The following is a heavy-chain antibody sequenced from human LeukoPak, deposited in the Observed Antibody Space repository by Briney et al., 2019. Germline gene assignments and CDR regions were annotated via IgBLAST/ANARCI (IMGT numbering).Heavy chain of an antibody. Sequence: SETLSLTCAVYGGSFSGYYWSWIRQPPGKGLEWIGSIYHSGRTFYNPSLKSRVTISVDTSKNQFSLKLTSVTAADTAVYYCARPYLPATRFDYWGQGTLVTVSS. CDR3: ARPYLPATRFDY. J-gene: IGHJ4*02. V-gene: IGHV4-34*01. CDR2: IYHSGRT. D-gene: IGHD5-24*01. CDR1: GGSFSGYY.